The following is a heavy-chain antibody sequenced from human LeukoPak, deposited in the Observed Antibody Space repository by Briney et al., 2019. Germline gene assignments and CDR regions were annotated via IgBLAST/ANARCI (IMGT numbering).Heavy chain of an antibody. D-gene: IGHD6-19*01. Sequence: SVKVSCKSSGYTFTSYYMHWVRQAPGQGLEWMGRIIPILGIANYAQKFQGRVTITADKSTSTAYMELSSLRSEDTAVYYCASTYSSGWYSEFPYYYYGMDVWGQGTTVTVSS. CDR2: IIPILGIA. V-gene: IGHV1-69*02. CDR1: GYTFTSYY. CDR3: ASTYSSGWYSEFPYYYYGMDV. J-gene: IGHJ6*02.